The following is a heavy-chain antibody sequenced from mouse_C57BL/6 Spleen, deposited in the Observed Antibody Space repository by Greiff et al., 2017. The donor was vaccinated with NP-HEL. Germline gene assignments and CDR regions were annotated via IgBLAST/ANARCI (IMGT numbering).Heavy chain of an antibody. CDR2: IHPNSGST. V-gene: IGHV1-64*01. CDR1: GYTFTSYW. Sequence: QVQLQQPGAELVKPGASVTLSCKASGYTFTSYWMHWVKQRPGQGLEWIGMIHPNSGSTNYNEKFKSKATLTVDKSSSTAYMQLSSLTSEDSAVYYCASNCLYAMDYWGQGTSVTVSS. J-gene: IGHJ4*01. D-gene: IGHD4-1*01. CDR3: ASNCLYAMDY.